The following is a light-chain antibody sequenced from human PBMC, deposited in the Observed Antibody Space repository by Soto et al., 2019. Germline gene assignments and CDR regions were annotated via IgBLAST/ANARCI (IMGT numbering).Light chain of an antibody. Sequence: QSVLTQPASVSGSPGKSITFPCTGTRVIVGSYNLVSWYQQHPGKAPKLMIYEGSKRPSGVSNRFSGSKSGNTASLTISGLQAEDEADYYCCSYAGSSTFRRVFGTGTKVTVL. J-gene: IGLJ1*01. V-gene: IGLV2-23*03. CDR2: EGS. CDR3: CSYAGSSTFRRV. CDR1: RVIVGSYNL.